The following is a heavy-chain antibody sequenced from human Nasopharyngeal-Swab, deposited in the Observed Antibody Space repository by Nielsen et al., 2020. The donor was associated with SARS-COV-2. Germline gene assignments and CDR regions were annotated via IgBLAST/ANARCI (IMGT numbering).Heavy chain of an antibody. CDR2: INHNGDT. D-gene: IGHD1-26*01. CDR1: GASISSGAYY. J-gene: IGHJ4*02. Sequence: SETLSLTFAVSGASISSGAYYWSWIRQPPGKGLEWIGEINHNGDTKYNPSLKSRVTISVDTSKNQFSLKLSSVTAADTAVYYCATWWELPVNWGQGTLVTVSS. CDR3: ATWWELPVN. V-gene: IGHV4-34*01.